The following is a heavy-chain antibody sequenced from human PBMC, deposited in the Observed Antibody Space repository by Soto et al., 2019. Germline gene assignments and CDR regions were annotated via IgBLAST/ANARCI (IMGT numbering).Heavy chain of an antibody. J-gene: IGHJ4*02. CDR3: ARRDALYYFDSSGWYDY. D-gene: IGHD3-22*01. CDR1: DASISRSNYY. Sequence: QLQLQESGPGLVKPSENLSLTCTVSDASISRSNYYWAWIRQLPGTGLEWIGSAYYSGSTYYNPSLKSRVTISVDTSKNQFSLKLNSVTAADTAVYYCARRDALYYFDSSGWYDYWGQGTLVTVSS. V-gene: IGHV4-39*01. CDR2: AYYSGST.